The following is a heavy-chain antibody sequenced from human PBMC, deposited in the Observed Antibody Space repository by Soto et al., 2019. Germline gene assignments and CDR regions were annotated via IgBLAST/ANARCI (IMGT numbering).Heavy chain of an antibody. V-gene: IGHV3-7*05. CDR3: ARDVSTGWYHGMDV. Sequence: GGSLRFSCAGSGFTFSNYWMSWVRQAPGKALEWVANIKQDASEIYYVDSVKGRFILSRDNAKNSVYLQMNSLRVEDTALYYCARDVSTGWYHGMDVWGQGTTVTVSS. D-gene: IGHD6-19*01. CDR2: IKQDASEI. CDR1: GFTFSNYW. J-gene: IGHJ6*02.